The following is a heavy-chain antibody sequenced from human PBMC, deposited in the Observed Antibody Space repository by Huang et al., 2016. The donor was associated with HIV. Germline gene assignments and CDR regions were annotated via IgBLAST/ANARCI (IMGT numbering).Heavy chain of an antibody. CDR3: ARQDTSGWYADPYYFDY. D-gene: IGHD6-19*01. J-gene: IGHJ4*02. CDR1: GGSISTSGYY. CDR2: IYYRGST. Sequence: QLQLQESGPGLVKPSETLSLTCTVSGGSISTSGYYWGWIRQPPGKGLEWIGSIYYRGSTSYNPSRKRRVTISVDTSKSQFSLKLSSVTAADTAVYYCARQDTSGWYADPYYFDYWGQGTLVTVSS. V-gene: IGHV4-39*01.